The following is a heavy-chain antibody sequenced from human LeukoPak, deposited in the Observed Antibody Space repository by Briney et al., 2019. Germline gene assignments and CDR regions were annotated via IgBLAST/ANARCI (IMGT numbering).Heavy chain of an antibody. CDR2: ISYDGSNK. J-gene: IGHJ6*02. V-gene: IGHV3-30*04. CDR1: GFTFSSYA. D-gene: IGHD3-10*01. Sequence: PGGSLRLSCAASGFTFSSYAMHWVRQAPGKGLEGVAVISYDGSNKYYADSVKGRFTISRDNSKNTLYLQMNSLRAEDTAVYYCAKDMFVGARGYGMDVWGQGTSPSVSS. CDR3: AKDMFVGARGYGMDV.